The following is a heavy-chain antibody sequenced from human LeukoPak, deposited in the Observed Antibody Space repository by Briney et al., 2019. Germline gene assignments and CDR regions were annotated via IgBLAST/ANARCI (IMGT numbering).Heavy chain of an antibody. CDR3: VRTRNDYGDHYDAFDI. CDR1: GFTFSSYA. V-gene: IGHV3-23*01. CDR2: ISGSGGST. Sequence: GGSLRLSCAASGFTFSSYAMSWVRQAPGKGLEWVSAISGSGGSTYYADSVKGRFTISRDNSKNTLYLQMNSLRAEDTAVYYCVRTRNDYGDHYDAFDIWGQGTMVTVSS. J-gene: IGHJ3*02. D-gene: IGHD4-17*01.